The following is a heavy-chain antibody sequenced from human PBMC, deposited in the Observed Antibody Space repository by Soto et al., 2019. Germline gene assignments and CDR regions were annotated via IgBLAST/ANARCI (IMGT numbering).Heavy chain of an antibody. Sequence: GGSLRLSCAVSGFTVSSNYMSWVRQAPGKGLEWVSVIYSGGSTYYADSVKGRFTISRDNSKNTLYLQMNSLRAEDTAVYYCARVRISAVADDSMYYFDYWGQGTLVTVSS. CDR1: GFTVSSNY. CDR2: IYSGGST. CDR3: ARVRISAVADDSMYYFDY. J-gene: IGHJ4*02. V-gene: IGHV3-53*01. D-gene: IGHD6-19*01.